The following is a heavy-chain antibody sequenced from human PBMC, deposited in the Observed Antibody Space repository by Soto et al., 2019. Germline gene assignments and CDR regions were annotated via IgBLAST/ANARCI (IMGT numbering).Heavy chain of an antibody. V-gene: IGHV1-18*01. Sequence: QVQLVQSGAEVKKPGASVKVSCKASGYTFTSYAIGWVRQAPGQGLEWMGWINANYGKTNYAQKIQGRVTMTTDTSTSLAYLELRSLRSYYTAVYYSARGGPPDDYWGQGTLVTVSS. J-gene: IGHJ4*02. D-gene: IGHD3-10*01. CDR3: ARGGPPDDY. CDR2: INANYGKT. CDR1: GYTFTSYA.